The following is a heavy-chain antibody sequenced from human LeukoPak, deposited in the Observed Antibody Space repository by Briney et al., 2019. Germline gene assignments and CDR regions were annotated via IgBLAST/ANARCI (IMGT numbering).Heavy chain of an antibody. Sequence: SETLSLTCTVSGGSISSGGYYWSWIRQHPGMGLEWIGYIYYSGSTYYNPSLKSRVTISVDTSKNQFSLKLSSVTAADTAVYYCARDPRSGYYYNPHWYYGMDVWGQGTTVTVPS. V-gene: IGHV4-31*03. CDR3: ARDPRSGYYYNPHWYYGMDV. D-gene: IGHD3-22*01. J-gene: IGHJ6*02. CDR2: IYYSGST. CDR1: GGSISSGGYY.